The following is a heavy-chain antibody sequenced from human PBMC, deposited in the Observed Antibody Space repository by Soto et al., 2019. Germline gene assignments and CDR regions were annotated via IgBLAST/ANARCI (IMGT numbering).Heavy chain of an antibody. Sequence: GGSLRLSCAASVFTVSSNYMSWVRQTPGKGLEWVSVIYSGGSTYYADSVKGRFTISRDNSKNTLYLQMNSLRAEDTAVYYCARPLGYCSSTSCPRYHGMDVWGQGTTVTVS. CDR3: ARPLGYCSSTSCPRYHGMDV. D-gene: IGHD2-2*01. CDR1: VFTVSSNY. J-gene: IGHJ6*02. CDR2: IYSGGST. V-gene: IGHV3-53*01.